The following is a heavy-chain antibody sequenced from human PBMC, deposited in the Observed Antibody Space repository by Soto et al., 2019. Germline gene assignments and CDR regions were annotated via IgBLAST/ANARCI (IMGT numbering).Heavy chain of an antibody. V-gene: IGHV1-2*04. D-gene: IGHD3-22*01. Sequence: ASVKVSCKASGYTFTSYDINWVRQATGQGLEWMGWINPNSGGTNYAQKFQGWVTMTRDTSISAAYMELSRLRSDDTAVYYCARAPGYYDSSGYRRSYWYFDLWGRGTLVTVSS. J-gene: IGHJ2*01. CDR1: GYTFTSYD. CDR3: ARAPGYYDSSGYRRSYWYFDL. CDR2: INPNSGGT.